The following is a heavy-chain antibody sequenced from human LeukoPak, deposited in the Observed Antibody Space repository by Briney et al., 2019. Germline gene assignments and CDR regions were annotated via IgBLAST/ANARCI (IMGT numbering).Heavy chain of an antibody. J-gene: IGHJ4*02. CDR1: GFTFSDYW. CDR3: ARWLELMRNFDW. CDR2: IKQDGSEK. V-gene: IGHV3-7*01. D-gene: IGHD5-24*01. Sequence: GGSLRLSCVGSGFTFSDYWISWVRQAPGKGPEWAANIKQDGSEKDYVDALKGRFTISRDNAKNSLYLQMNSLRAEDTAVYYCARWLELMRNFDWWGQGTLVTVSS.